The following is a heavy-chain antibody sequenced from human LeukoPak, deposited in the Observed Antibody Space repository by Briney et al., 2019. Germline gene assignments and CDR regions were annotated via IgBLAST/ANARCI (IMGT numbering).Heavy chain of an antibody. V-gene: IGHV4-34*01. CDR1: GGSLSGYY. CDR3: ARVYSSGYLTPPAFDY. CDR2: INHSGST. D-gene: IGHD3-22*01. J-gene: IGHJ4*02. Sequence: SETLSLTCAVYGGSLSGYYWSWIRQPPGKGLEWIGEINHSGSTNYNPSLKSRVTISVDTSKNQFSLKLSSVTAADTAVYYCARVYSSGYLTPPAFDYWGQGTLVTVSS.